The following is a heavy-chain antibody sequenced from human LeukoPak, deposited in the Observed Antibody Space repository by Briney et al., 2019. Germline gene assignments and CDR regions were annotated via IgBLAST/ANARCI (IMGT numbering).Heavy chain of an antibody. Sequence: GGSLRPSCAASGFTFSSYGMHWVRQAPGKGLEWVAVISYDGSNKYYADSVKGRFTISRDNSKNTLYLQMNSLRAEDTAVYYCARRIQGMAPYYFDYWGQGTLVTVSS. CDR1: GFTFSSYG. J-gene: IGHJ4*02. CDR2: ISYDGSNK. D-gene: IGHD5-24*01. CDR3: ARRIQGMAPYYFDY. V-gene: IGHV3-30*03.